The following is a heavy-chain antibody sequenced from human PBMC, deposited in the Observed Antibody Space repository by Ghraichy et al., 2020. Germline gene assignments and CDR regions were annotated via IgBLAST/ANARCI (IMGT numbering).Heavy chain of an antibody. Sequence: GGSLRLSCAASGFTFSSSWMHWVRQAPGKGLVWVSRINNDASTTTYAESVKGRFTISRDNAKNILHLQMNRLRAEDTAVYYCARGHCSSASCYVSSDAFDFWGQGTMVTVSS. V-gene: IGHV3-74*01. J-gene: IGHJ3*01. CDR2: INNDASTT. CDR3: ARGHCSSASCYVSSDAFDF. CDR1: GFTFSSSW. D-gene: IGHD2-2*01.